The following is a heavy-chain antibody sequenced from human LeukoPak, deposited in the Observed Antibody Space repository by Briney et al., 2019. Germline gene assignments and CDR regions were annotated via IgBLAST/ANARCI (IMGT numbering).Heavy chain of an antibody. V-gene: IGHV3-30*18. J-gene: IGHJ6*03. CDR2: ISYDGSNK. Sequence: PGGSLRLSCAASGFTFSSYGMHWVRQAPGKGLEWVAVISYDGSNKYYADSVKGRFTISRDNSKNTLYLQMNSLRAEDTAVYYCAKDAARPRYYYYYYYMDVWGKGTTVTVSS. D-gene: IGHD6-6*01. CDR3: AKDAARPRYYYYYYYMDV. CDR1: GFTFSSYG.